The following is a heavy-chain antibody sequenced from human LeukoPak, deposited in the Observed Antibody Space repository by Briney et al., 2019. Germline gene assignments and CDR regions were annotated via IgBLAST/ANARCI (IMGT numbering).Heavy chain of an antibody. CDR1: GYTFTSYY. V-gene: IGHV1-46*01. Sequence: ASVKVSCKASGYTFTSYYMHWVRQAPGQGLEWMGIINPRGGSTSYAQKFQGRVTMTRDTSTSTVYMELSSLRSEDTAVYYCARPSRDPSYYYYMDVWGKGTTVTVSS. CDR3: ARPSRDPSYYYYMDV. J-gene: IGHJ6*03. CDR2: INPRGGST.